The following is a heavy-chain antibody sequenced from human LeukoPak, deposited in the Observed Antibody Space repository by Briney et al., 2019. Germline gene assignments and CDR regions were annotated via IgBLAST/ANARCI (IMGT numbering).Heavy chain of an antibody. Sequence: GGSLRLSCAASGFTFSSYSMNWVRQAPGKGLEWVSSISSSSSYIYSADSVKGRFTISRDNTKNTLYLQMNSLRADDTAVYYCAKASRRHCGSTVCYTLDYWGQGTLVTVSS. D-gene: IGHD2-2*02. V-gene: IGHV3-21*04. J-gene: IGHJ4*02. CDR3: AKASRRHCGSTVCYTLDY. CDR2: ISSSSSYI. CDR1: GFTFSSYS.